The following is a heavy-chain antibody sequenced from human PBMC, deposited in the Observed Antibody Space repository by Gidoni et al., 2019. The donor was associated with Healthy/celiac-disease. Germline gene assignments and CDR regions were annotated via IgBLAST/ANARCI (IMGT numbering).Heavy chain of an antibody. Sequence: QVQLVASGGRVVQHARYMRRSCAASGFTFSSYGMQWVSHDPGKGLEWVAVISYDGSNKYYADSVKCRFTISRDNSKNTLYLQMNSLRAEDTAVYYCAKRVGVFSRRTNDYFDYWGQGTLVTVSS. CDR2: ISYDGSNK. CDR3: AKRVGVFSRRTNDYFDY. V-gene: IGHV3-30*18. J-gene: IGHJ4*02. D-gene: IGHD1-1*01. CDR1: GFTFSSYG.